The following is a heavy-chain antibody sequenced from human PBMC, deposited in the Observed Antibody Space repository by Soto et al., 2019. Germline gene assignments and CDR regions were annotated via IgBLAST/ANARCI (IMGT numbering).Heavy chain of an antibody. J-gene: IGHJ4*02. CDR3: AGDSASVTQAPLRD. Sequence: VQLVQSGAEVRQPGSSVRVSCKASGGTFSTYSVTWVRQAPGQGLEWMGGIIPIYYSPYYAQKFLGRVSLTADTSTNTAYMVVSRLTSEDTAVYLCAGDSASVTQAPLRDWGQGTLVLVSS. D-gene: IGHD2-21*02. CDR2: IIPIYYSP. V-gene: IGHV1-69*06. CDR1: GGTFSTYS.